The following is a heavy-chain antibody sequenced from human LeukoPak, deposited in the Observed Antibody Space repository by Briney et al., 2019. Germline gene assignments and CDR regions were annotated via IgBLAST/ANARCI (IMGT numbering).Heavy chain of an antibody. D-gene: IGHD4-23*01. CDR1: GFTFSSYW. V-gene: IGHV3-74*01. CDR3: AKDQESTVVTPFDY. CDR2: INSDGSST. J-gene: IGHJ4*02. Sequence: GGSLRLSWAAAGFTFSSYWMHWVRHAPGKGLVWVSRINSDGSSTSYADSVKGRFTISRDNAKNTLYLQMNSLRAEDTAVYYCAKDQESTVVTPFDYWGQGTLVTVSS.